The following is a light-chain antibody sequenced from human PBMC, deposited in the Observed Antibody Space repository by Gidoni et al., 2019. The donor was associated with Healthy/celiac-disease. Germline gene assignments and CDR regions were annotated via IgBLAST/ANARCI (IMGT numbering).Light chain of an antibody. CDR1: QSISSW. CDR2: DAS. V-gene: IGKV1-5*01. J-gene: IGKJ1*01. CDR3: QQYNSYPWT. Sequence: DIQLTQSPSTLSASVGDRVPITCRARQSISSWLAWYQQKPGKAPKLLIYDASSLESGVPSRFSGSGSGTEFTLTISSLQPDDFATYYCQQYNSYPWTFGQGTKVEIK.